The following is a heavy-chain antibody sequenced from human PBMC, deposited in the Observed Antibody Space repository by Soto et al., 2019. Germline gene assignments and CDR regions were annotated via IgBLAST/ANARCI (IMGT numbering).Heavy chain of an antibody. CDR2: INHSGST. Sequence: SETLSLTCAVYGGSFSGYYWSWIRQPPGKGLEWIGEINHSGSTNYNPSLKSRVTISVDTSKNQFSLKLSSVTAADTAVYYCAMTVVVPAAIQGADTFYFDSWGQGALVTVSS. D-gene: IGHD2-2*02. CDR1: GGSFSGYY. J-gene: IGHJ4*02. CDR3: AMTVVVPAAIQGADTFYFDS. V-gene: IGHV4-34*01.